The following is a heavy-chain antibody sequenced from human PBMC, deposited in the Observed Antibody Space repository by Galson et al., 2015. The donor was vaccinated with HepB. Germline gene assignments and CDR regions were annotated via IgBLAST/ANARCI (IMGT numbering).Heavy chain of an antibody. V-gene: IGHV3-7*01. D-gene: IGHD2-8*01. J-gene: IGHJ3*02. CDR3: ATGGLMYAFDI. CDR2: IKPDGTET. CDR1: GITFSSYW. Sequence: SLRLSCAVSGITFSSYWMNWLRQAPGKGLECVASIKPDGTETQYVDPVKGRFTISRDNAKNSLYLRMNSLTVEDTAVYYCATGGLMYAFDIWGRGTKVTVSS.